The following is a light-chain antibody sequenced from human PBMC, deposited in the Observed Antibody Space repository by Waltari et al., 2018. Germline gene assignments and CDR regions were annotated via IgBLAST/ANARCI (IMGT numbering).Light chain of an antibody. CDR2: GAS. V-gene: IGKV3-20*01. CDR1: QTVRTTY. J-gene: IGKJ4*01. Sequence: ELVLTQSPGTLSLSPGQRATLSCRVSQTVRTTYLAWYQQKPGQAPTLLIYGASSMATGIPDRFSGSGSGTDFSLTISSLEPEDFAVYYCQQYDISPLTFGGGTKVEIK. CDR3: QQYDISPLT.